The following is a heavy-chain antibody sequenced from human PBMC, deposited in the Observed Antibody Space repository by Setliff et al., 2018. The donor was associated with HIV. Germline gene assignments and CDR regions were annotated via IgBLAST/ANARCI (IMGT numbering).Heavy chain of an antibody. Sequence: SETLSLTCTVSGGSISSYYWSWIRQPPGEGLEWIGYIFYSGSTYYNPSLNSRVTISVDASKNQFSLKLSSVTAADTAVYYCASLPPLYDSSGYYFDYWGQGTLVTVSS. V-gene: IGHV4-59*04. D-gene: IGHD3-22*01. CDR1: GGSISSYY. CDR3: ASLPPLYDSSGYYFDY. CDR2: IFYSGST. J-gene: IGHJ4*02.